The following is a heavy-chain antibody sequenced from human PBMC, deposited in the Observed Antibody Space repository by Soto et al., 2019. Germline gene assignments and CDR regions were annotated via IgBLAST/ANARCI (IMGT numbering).Heavy chain of an antibody. CDR1: GGSISSSSYY. CDR2: IYYSGST. Sequence: SETLSLTCTVSGGSISSSSYYWGWIRQPPGKGLEWIGSIYYSGSTYYNPSLKSRVTISVDTSKNQFSLKLSSVTAADTAVYYCARHEAVVAGPLGIDYWGQGTLVTVS. D-gene: IGHD6-19*01. J-gene: IGHJ4*02. CDR3: ARHEAVVAGPLGIDY. V-gene: IGHV4-39*01.